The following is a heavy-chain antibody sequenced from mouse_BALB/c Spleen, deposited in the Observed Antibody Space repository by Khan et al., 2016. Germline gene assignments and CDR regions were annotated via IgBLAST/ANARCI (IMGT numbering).Heavy chain of an antibody. CDR3: ARGQLGLRSFAY. D-gene: IGHD3-1*01. Sequence: EVKLLESGPGLVKPSQSLSLTCTVTGYSITSDYAWNWIRQFPGNKLEWMGYISYSGSTSYNPSLKSRISITRDTSKNQFFLQLNSVTTEDTATYYCARGQLGLRSFAYWGQGTLVTVSA. V-gene: IGHV3-2*02. CDR2: ISYSGST. CDR1: GYSITSDYA. J-gene: IGHJ3*01.